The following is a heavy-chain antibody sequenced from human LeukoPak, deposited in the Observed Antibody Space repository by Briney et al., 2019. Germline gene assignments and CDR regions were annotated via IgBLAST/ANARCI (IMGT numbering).Heavy chain of an antibody. D-gene: IGHD3-10*01. Sequence: SETLSLTCAVSGGSISSSNWWSWVRQPPGKGLEWIGEIYHSGSTNYNPSLKSRVTISVDTSKNQFSLKLSSVTAADTAVYYCARCGGSGSYFRKNWFDPWGQGTLVTVSS. CDR1: GGSISSSNW. J-gene: IGHJ5*02. CDR2: IYHSGST. V-gene: IGHV4-4*02. CDR3: ARCGGSGSYFRKNWFDP.